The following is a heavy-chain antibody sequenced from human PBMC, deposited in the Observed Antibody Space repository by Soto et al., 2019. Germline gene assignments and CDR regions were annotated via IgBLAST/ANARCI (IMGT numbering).Heavy chain of an antibody. V-gene: IGHV4-31*03. Sequence: QVQLQESGPGLAKPSQTLSLTCTVSGASLSSGGYYWTWIRQVPGKALEWIGYIFHTGTTFYNPSPTSRIVMAIERSDNQFSLKLRSVTAADTAVYYCARGLGYDSNGRFLAAFDVWGQGTMVTVSS. J-gene: IGHJ3*01. CDR2: IFHTGTT. CDR1: GASLSSGGYY. D-gene: IGHD3-22*01. CDR3: ARGLGYDSNGRFLAAFDV.